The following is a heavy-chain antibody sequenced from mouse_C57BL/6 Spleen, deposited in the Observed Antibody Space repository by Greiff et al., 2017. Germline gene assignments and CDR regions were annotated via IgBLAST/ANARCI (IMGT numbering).Heavy chain of an antibody. CDR2: ISNKANGYTT. Sequence: EVKLMESGGGLVQPGGSLSLSCAASGFTFTDYYMSWVRQPPGTALEWLGFISNKANGYTTEYSASVKGRLTISRDNSQSILYLQMNALGAEDSATNCCARYMGSYYLDYWGQGTTLTVSS. V-gene: IGHV7-3*01. J-gene: IGHJ2*01. CDR3: ARYMGSYYLDY. CDR1: GFTFTDYY. D-gene: IGHD1-1*02.